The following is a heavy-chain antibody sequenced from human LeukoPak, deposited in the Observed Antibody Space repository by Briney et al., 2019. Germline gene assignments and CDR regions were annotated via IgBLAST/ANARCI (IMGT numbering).Heavy chain of an antibody. D-gene: IGHD1-26*01. V-gene: IGHV3-23*01. CDR3: AKDKRREVFDY. J-gene: IGHJ4*02. CDR2: IGGSSGNT. Sequence: GGSLRLSCAASGFTFSSHPMNWVRQAPGKGLEWVSAIGGSSGNTYYADSVKGRFTISRDNSKNTVYLQMNNLRVEDTAVYYCAKDKRREVFDYWGQGTLVTVSS. CDR1: GFTFSSHP.